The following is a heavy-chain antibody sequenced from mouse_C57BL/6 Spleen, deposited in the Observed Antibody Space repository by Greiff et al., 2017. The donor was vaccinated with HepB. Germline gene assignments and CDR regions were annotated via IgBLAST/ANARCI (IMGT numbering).Heavy chain of an antibody. D-gene: IGHD1-1*02. J-gene: IGHJ2*01. CDR2: ISDGGSYT. CDR3: ARDGGGPIDY. CDR1: GFTFSSYA. V-gene: IGHV5-4*01. Sequence: DVKLVESGGGLVKPGGSLKLSCAASGFTFSSYAMSWVRQTPEKRLEWVATISDGGSYTYYPDNVKGRFTISRDNAKNNLYLQMSHLKSEDTAMYYCARDGGGPIDYWGQGTTLTVSS.